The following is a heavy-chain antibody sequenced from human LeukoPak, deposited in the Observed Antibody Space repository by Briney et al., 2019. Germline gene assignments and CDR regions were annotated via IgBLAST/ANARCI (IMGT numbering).Heavy chain of an antibody. Sequence: GGSLRLSCAASGFTFSDYYMSWIRQAPGKGLEWISYISTGGSSIYYADTVKGRFTISRDNAKNSLYLQMNSLRAEDTAVYYGARFSGSYWGGYYFDYWGQGTLVTVSS. V-gene: IGHV3-11*01. J-gene: IGHJ4*02. CDR2: ISTGGSSI. D-gene: IGHD1-26*01. CDR3: ARFSGSYWGGYYFDY. CDR1: GFTFSDYY.